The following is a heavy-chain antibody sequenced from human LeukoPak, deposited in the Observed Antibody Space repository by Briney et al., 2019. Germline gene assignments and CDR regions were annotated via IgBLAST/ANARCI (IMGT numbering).Heavy chain of an antibody. CDR2: IKQDGNEK. V-gene: IGHV3-7*03. D-gene: IGHD3-10*01. Sequence: GGSLRLSCAVSGFSFNTYWMTWVRQAPGKGLEWVANIKQDGNEKYYVGSVKGRFTISRDNSKNTLSLQMNSLRVEDTAVYYCAHIFFYGSQSYGDYWGQGALVTVSS. CDR1: GFSFNTYW. CDR3: AHIFFYGSQSYGDY. J-gene: IGHJ4*02.